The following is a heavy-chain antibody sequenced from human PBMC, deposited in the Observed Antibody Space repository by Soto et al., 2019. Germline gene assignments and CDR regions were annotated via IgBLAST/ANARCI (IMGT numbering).Heavy chain of an antibody. J-gene: IGHJ4*02. D-gene: IGHD7-27*01. CDR1: XFTXXSXC. CDR2: ISGSGGST. CDR3: ANSKLG. Sequence: LRLXCAASXFTXXSXCMSWVRQAPGKGLEWVSSISGSGGSTYYAVSVKGRFTISRDNSKNMLYLQMISLRAEDTAVYYCANSKLGGGQGTLVTVSS. V-gene: IGHV3-23*01.